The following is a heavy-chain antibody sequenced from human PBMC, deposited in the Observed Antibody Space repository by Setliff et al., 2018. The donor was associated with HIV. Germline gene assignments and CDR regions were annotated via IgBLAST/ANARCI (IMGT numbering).Heavy chain of an antibody. Sequence: SETLSLTCTVYGGSLSGYYWSWIRQPPGKGLEWIGEINHSGSTYYNPSLKSRVTISVDRSKNQFSLKLSSVTAADTAVYYCARGVVMRGIIVGRPLDSWGRGTLVTVSS. CDR1: GGSLSGYY. CDR3: ARGVVMRGIIVGRPLDS. V-gene: IGHV4-34*01. D-gene: IGHD2-21*01. CDR2: INHSGST. J-gene: IGHJ4*02.